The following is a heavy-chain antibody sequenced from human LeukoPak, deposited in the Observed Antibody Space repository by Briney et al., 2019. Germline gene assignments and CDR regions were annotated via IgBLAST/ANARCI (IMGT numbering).Heavy chain of an antibody. CDR2: IYYSGST. CDR1: GGSISSYY. CDR3: ARQGRGVGATTFDY. Sequence: NTSETLSLTCTVSGGSISSYYWSWIRQPPGKGLEWIGYIYYSGSTNYNPSLKSRVTISVDTSKNQFSLKLSSVTAADTAVYYCARQGRGVGATTFDYWGQGTLATVSS. J-gene: IGHJ4*02. D-gene: IGHD1-26*01. V-gene: IGHV4-59*08.